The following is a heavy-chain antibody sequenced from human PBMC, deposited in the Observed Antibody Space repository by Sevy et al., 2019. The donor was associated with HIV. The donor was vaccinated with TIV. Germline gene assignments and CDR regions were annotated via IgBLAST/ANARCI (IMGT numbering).Heavy chain of an antibody. V-gene: IGHV3-33*08. D-gene: IGHD2-8*02. J-gene: IGHJ4*02. CDR3: ASGSGSWWWSLGY. Sequence: GGSLRLSCAASGFTFSSYGMHWDRQAPGKGLEWVAVIWYDGSNKYYADSVKGRFTISRDNSKNTLYLQMNSLRAEDTAVYYCASGSGSWWWSLGYWGQGTLVTVSS. CDR1: GFTFSSYG. CDR2: IWYDGSNK.